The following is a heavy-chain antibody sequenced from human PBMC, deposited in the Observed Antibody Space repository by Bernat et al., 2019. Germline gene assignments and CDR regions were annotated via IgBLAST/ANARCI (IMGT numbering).Heavy chain of an antibody. V-gene: IGHV4-34*01. CDR1: GGSFSGYY. CDR2: INHSGST. CDR3: ARGPTMVRGGMFREP. J-gene: IGHJ5*02. D-gene: IGHD3-10*01. Sequence: QVQLQQCGAGLLKPSETLSLTCAVYGGSFSGYYWSWIRQPPGKGLEWIGEINHSGSTNYNPSLKSLVTISVDTSKNQFSLKLSSVTAADTAVYYCARGPTMVRGGMFREPWGQGTLVTVYS.